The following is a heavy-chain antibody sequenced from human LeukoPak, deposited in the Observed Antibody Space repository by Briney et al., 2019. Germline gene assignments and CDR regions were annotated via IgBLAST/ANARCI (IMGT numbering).Heavy chain of an antibody. J-gene: IGHJ4*02. D-gene: IGHD3-22*01. CDR3: SRGLDSRKLGC. CDR1: GASFNSDDQY. V-gene: IGHV4-31*03. CDR2: IHPSGML. Sequence: SETLSLTCTVSGASFNSDDQYWNWIRQSPGKGLEWIGSIHPSGMLYNNPSLESRVTMSRDTSKNQFSLNLNSVTAADTAVYFCSRGLDSRKLGCWGQGILVTVSS.